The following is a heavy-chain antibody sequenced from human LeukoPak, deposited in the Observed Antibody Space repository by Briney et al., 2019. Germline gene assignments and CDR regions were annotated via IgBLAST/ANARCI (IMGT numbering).Heavy chain of an antibody. J-gene: IGHJ5*02. CDR3: AKDRDLLFAHCWFDL. CDR1: GFTFSTYA. Sequence: GGSLRLSCAASGFTFSTYAMSWVRQAPGKRLEWVSGISISGGSTYYADSVKGRFTISRDNSKNTLYLQMNRLRAEDTAVYYCAKDRDLLFAHCWFDLWGQGTLVTVSS. D-gene: IGHD3-10*01. V-gene: IGHV3-23*01. CDR2: ISISGGST.